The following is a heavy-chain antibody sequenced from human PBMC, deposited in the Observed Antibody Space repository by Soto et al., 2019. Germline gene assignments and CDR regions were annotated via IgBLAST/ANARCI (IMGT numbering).Heavy chain of an antibody. Sequence: SETLSLTCTVSGVSISSNNYYWGWIRQPPGKGLEWIGIISYSGSTYYSPSLKSRVTISADTSKNQFSLRLSSVTAADTAVYYCARQDDFWSSSGHFDHWGQGTLVTVSS. V-gene: IGHV4-39*01. J-gene: IGHJ4*02. CDR3: ARQDDFWSSSGHFDH. CDR1: GVSISSNNYY. CDR2: ISYSGST. D-gene: IGHD3-3*01.